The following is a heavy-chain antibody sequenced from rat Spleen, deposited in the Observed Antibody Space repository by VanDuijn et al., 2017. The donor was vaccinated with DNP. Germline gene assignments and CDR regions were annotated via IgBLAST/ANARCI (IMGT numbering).Heavy chain of an antibody. D-gene: IGHD5-1*01. J-gene: IGHJ3*01. CDR1: GFTFNNYS. V-gene: IGHV5-31*01. CDR3: ARDRTGTWFAY. Sequence: EVQLVESGGDLVQPGGSLKLSCIASGFTFNNYSMTWIRPVPGTGLEWVASISNGGGSTYYPDSVKGRFTISRDNAKNTLQLQMNNLRSEDTATYYCARDRTGTWFAYWGQGTLVTVSS. CDR2: ISNGGGST.